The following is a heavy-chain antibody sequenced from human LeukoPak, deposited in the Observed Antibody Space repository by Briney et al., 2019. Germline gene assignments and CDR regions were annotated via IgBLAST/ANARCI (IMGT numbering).Heavy chain of an antibody. Sequence: SETLSLTCTVSGGSISGYYWAWIRQPPGKGLEWIGYISYSGSTSSHPSLKSRVTISLDTSKNQFSLKLTSVTAADTAVYYCVRGYSGYPYYLDYWGQGTLVTVSS. V-gene: IGHV4-59*08. CDR2: ISYSGST. CDR1: GGSISGYY. J-gene: IGHJ4*02. D-gene: IGHD5-12*01. CDR3: VRGYSGYPYYLDY.